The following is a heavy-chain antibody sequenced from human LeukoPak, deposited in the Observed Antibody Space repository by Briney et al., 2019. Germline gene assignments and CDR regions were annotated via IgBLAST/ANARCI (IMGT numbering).Heavy chain of an antibody. Sequence: ASVKVSCKASGYTFTSYDINWVRQATGQGLEWLGWMNPNSGNTGYAQKFQGRVIMTRNTSISTAYMELSSLRSEDTAVYYCATGIHTAMVNKYWGQGTLVTVSS. CDR2: MNPNSGNT. D-gene: IGHD5-18*01. V-gene: IGHV1-8*01. CDR3: ATGIHTAMVNKY. J-gene: IGHJ4*02. CDR1: GYTFTSYD.